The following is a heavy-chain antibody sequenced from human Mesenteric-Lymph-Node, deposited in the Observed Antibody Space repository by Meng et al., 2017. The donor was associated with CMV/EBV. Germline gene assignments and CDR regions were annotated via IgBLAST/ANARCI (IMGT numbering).Heavy chain of an antibody. V-gene: IGHV3-23*01. J-gene: IGHJ6*02. CDR1: GFTFSSYA. CDR2: ISGSGGST. CDR3: ARDSYGMDV. Sequence: GESLKISCAASGFTFSSYAMSWVRQAPGKGLEWVSAISGSGGSTYYADSVKGRFTISRDNSKNTLYLQMNSLRVEDTAVYYCARDSYGMDVWGQGTTVTVSS.